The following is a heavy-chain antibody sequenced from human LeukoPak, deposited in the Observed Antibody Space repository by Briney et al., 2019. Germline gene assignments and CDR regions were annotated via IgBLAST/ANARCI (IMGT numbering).Heavy chain of an antibody. CDR1: GFTFSTYP. CDR3: ARVHDTTGYYHYFDS. V-gene: IGHV3-30*14. Sequence: QAGGSLRLSCEASGFTFSTYPMHWVRQAPDKGLEWVAMISHHGSNEYYADSVKGRFTISRDNSKNTVYLQMNNPRVEDTAIYYCARVHDTTGYYHYFDSWGRGTLVTVSS. J-gene: IGHJ4*02. CDR2: ISHHGSNE. D-gene: IGHD3-9*01.